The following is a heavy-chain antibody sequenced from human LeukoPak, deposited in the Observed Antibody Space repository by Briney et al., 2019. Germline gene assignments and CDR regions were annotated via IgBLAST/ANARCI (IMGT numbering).Heavy chain of an antibody. J-gene: IGHJ3*02. CDR1: GFTFSAYA. CDR2: VSADGVST. CDR3: VTNIAGAFDI. D-gene: IGHD1-1*01. V-gene: IGHV3-64*01. Sequence: PGGSLRLSCSASGFTFSAYAMHWVRQAPGKGLEHVSIVSADGVSTYYAMSVKGRFTISRDNSKSTVYLQVGSLRGEDMAVYYCVTNIAGAFDIWGQGTMVTVSS.